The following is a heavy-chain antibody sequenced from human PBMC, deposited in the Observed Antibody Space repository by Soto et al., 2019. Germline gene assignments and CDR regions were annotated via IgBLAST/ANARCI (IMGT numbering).Heavy chain of an antibody. CDR2: ISAYNGNT. Sequence: ASVKVSCKASGYTLTSYGISWVRQAPGQGLEWMGWISAYNGNTNYAQKLQGRVTMTTDTSTSTAYMELRSLRSDDTAVYYCARDSIAARPGYYYYGMDVWGQGTTVTVS. D-gene: IGHD6-6*01. V-gene: IGHV1-18*04. CDR3: ARDSIAARPGYYYYGMDV. CDR1: GYTLTSYG. J-gene: IGHJ6*02.